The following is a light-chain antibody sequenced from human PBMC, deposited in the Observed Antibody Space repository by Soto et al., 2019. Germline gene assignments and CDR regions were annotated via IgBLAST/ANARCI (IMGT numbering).Light chain of an antibody. CDR3: QQFSSYPLT. CDR2: DAS. J-gene: IGKJ5*01. Sequence: EIVLTQSPATLSLSPGERATLSCRASQSVSSYLAWYQQKPGQAPRLLIYDASNRATGIPARFSGSGSGTDFTLTISSLEPEDFAVYYCQQFSSYPLTFGGGTRLEI. V-gene: IGKV3-11*01. CDR1: QSVSSY.